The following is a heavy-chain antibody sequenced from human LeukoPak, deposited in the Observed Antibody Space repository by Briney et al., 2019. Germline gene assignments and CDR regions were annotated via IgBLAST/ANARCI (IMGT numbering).Heavy chain of an antibody. J-gene: IGHJ4*02. CDR1: GFTFSSYS. D-gene: IGHD2-21*01. CDR2: ISNSSSYI. Sequence: GGSLRLSCAASGFTFSSYSMNWVRQAPGKGLEWVSSISNSSSYIYYADSVKGRFTISRDNAKNTLYLQMNSLRAEDTAVYYGAGDYCGGDCYGDYWGQGTLVTVSS. CDR3: AGDYCGGDCYGDY. V-gene: IGHV3-21*01.